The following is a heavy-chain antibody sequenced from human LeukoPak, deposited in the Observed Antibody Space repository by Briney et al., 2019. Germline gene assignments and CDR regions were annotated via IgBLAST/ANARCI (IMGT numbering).Heavy chain of an antibody. CDR1: GYTFTSYD. CDR3: ARDRNTMIVVDHYFDY. J-gene: IGHJ4*02. Sequence: EASVKVSCKASGYTFTSYDINWVRQATGQGLEWMGWMNPNSGNTGYAQKFQGRVTMTRDTSISTAYMELSRLRSDDTAVYYCARDRNTMIVVDHYFDYWGQGTLVTVSS. CDR2: MNPNSGNT. V-gene: IGHV1-8*01. D-gene: IGHD3-22*01.